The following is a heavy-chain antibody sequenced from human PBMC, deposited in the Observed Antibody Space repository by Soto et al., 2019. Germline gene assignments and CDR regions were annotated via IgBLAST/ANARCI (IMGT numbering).Heavy chain of an antibody. CDR1: WFTFTNIW. V-gene: IGHV3-15*01. J-gene: IGHJ3*02. CDR2: IRGKSDGGTT. Sequence: GSLRLSCEASWFTFTNIWIIWVRPSPLNWLEWVGRIRGKSDGGTTDYAASVKGRFTISRDDAENTLYLQMNSLKTEDTAVYYCTTYCGSVKCYDAFDIWGQGTVVTVSS. D-gene: IGHD2-21*01. CDR3: TTYCGSVKCYDAFDI.